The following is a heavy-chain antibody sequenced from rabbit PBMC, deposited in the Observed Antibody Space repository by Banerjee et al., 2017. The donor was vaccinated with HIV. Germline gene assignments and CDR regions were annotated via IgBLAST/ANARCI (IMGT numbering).Heavy chain of an antibody. V-gene: IGHV1S40*01. J-gene: IGHJ3*01. CDR1: GSDISSYS. Sequence: QSLEESGGDLVKPGASLTLTCTASGSDISSYSMGWVRQAPGKGLEWIACIYGDSSGTTYYASWAKGRFTISKTSSTTVTLQMTSLTAADTATYFCARDRDWTLDLWGQGTLVTVS. CDR3: ARDRDWTLDL. D-gene: IGHD4-2*01. CDR2: IYGDSSGTT.